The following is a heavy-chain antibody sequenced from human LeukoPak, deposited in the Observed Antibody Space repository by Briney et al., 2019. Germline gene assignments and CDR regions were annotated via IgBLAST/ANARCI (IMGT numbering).Heavy chain of an antibody. CDR1: GFNFRDYG. D-gene: IGHD3-16*01. CDR3: AKERQRGISYGGGPFGY. V-gene: IGHV3-30*18. CDR2: MSYDESFD. J-gene: IGHJ4*02. Sequence: GSLRLSCAASGFNFRDYGIHWVRQAPGKGLEWVAAMSYDESFDYYGESEKGRFIISRDNSMNTVYLQMNSLRAADTAVYFCAKERQRGISYGGGPFGYWGQGILVTVSS.